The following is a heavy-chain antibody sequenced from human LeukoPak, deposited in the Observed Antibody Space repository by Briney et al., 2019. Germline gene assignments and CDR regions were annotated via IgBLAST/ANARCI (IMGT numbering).Heavy chain of an antibody. CDR3: ARDQNFHGSGGYYGIDC. Sequence: ASVKVSCKTSGYTFTGYHIHWVRQAPGQGLEWIGWINPNNGGTNYAQKFQDRVTMTRDTSISTAYMELSRLTSDDTAVYYCARDQNFHGSGGYYGIDCWGQGTLVTVSS. V-gene: IGHV1-2*02. CDR2: INPNNGGT. D-gene: IGHD3-22*01. J-gene: IGHJ4*02. CDR1: GYTFTGYH.